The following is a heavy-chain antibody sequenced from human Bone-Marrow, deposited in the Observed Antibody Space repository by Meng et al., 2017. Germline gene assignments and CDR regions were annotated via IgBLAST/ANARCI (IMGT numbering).Heavy chain of an antibody. CDR2: ISAYNGNT. CDR3: ARGGHFWSGFYSSSYYDYGMDV. Sequence: ASVKVSCKASGYTFTSYGISWVRQAPGQGLEWMGWISAYNGNTNYAQKLQGRVTMTTDTSTSTAYMELRSLRSDDTAVYYCARGGHFWSGFYSSSYYDYGMDVWGQGTTVTVSS. J-gene: IGHJ6*02. D-gene: IGHD3-3*02. V-gene: IGHV1-18*01. CDR1: GYTFTSYG.